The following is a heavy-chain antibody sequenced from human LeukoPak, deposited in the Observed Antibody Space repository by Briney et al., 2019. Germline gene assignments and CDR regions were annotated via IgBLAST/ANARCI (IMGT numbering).Heavy chain of an antibody. D-gene: IGHD6-19*01. CDR3: ATAPRGAVAADY. V-gene: IGHV1-24*01. Sequence: ASVKVSCKVSGYTLTELSMHWVRQAPGKGLEWMGGFDPEDGETIYAQKFQGRVTMTEDTSTDTAYMELSSLGSEDTAVYYCATAPRGAVAADYWGQGTLVTVSS. CDR2: FDPEDGET. CDR1: GYTLTELS. J-gene: IGHJ4*02.